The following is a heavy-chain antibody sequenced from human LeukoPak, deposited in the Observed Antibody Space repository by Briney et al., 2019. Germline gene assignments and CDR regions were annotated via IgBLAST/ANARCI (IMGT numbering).Heavy chain of an antibody. V-gene: IGHV3-7*03. CDR1: GFTFGSYS. Sequence: GGSLRLSCAASGFTFGSYSMNWVRQVPGRGPEWVANVNRDGSETYYLDSVKGRFTISKDNAKNSLYLQMNSLRAEDTALYHCARNNGMDVWGQGTTVIVSS. CDR3: ARNNGMDV. J-gene: IGHJ6*02. CDR2: VNRDGSET.